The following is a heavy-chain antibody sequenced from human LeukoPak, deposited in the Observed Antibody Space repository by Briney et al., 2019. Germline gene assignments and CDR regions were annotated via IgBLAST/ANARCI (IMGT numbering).Heavy chain of an antibody. V-gene: IGHV3-23*01. Sequence: PGRSLRLSCSASGFIFTNYAMSWVRQAPGKGLECVSVISGSGDTTYYADSVKGRFTISRDNSKNTLYLQMNSLRVEDTAVYYCAKHLWRDLLWFGEGYYFGYWGQGTLVTVSS. D-gene: IGHD3-10*01. CDR1: GFIFTNYA. J-gene: IGHJ4*02. CDR3: AKHLWRDLLWFGEGYYFGY. CDR2: ISGSGDTT.